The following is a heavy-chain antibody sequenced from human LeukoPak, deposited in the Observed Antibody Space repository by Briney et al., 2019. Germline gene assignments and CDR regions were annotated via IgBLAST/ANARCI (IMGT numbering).Heavy chain of an antibody. D-gene: IGHD4-17*01. CDR1: GGSISSYY. Sequence: SETLSLTCTVSGGSISSYYWSWIRQPPGKGLEWIGYIYYSGSTNYNPSLKSRVTISVDTSKNQFSLKLSSVTAADTAVYYCARINDYGDYRFDYWGQGTLVTVSS. J-gene: IGHJ4*02. CDR3: ARINDYGDYRFDY. CDR2: IYYSGST. V-gene: IGHV4-59*01.